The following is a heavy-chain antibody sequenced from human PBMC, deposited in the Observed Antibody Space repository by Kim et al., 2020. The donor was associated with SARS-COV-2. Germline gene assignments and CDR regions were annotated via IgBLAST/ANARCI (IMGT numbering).Heavy chain of an antibody. Sequence: GIGNTINSQKFQGRVTLSTDTSASTAYMELSSLRSEDSAVYFCLGGYYFDYWGQGTLVTVSS. CDR3: LGGYYFDY. V-gene: IGHV1-3*01. CDR2: GIGNT. D-gene: IGHD2-15*01. J-gene: IGHJ4*02.